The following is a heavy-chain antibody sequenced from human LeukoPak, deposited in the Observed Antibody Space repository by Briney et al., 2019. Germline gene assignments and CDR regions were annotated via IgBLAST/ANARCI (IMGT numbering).Heavy chain of an antibody. V-gene: IGHV4-39*01. D-gene: IGHD2-21*02. CDR3: ARLCQVTSCARFEY. CDR1: GDFISNGAYY. Sequence: SETLSLTRSVSGDFISNGAYYWGWIRQPPGKGLEWIGSINYSGSIFYNSSLESRITMSVDTSKNQFYLNLRSVTAADTAVYYCARLCQVTSCARFEYWGQGALVTVSS. J-gene: IGHJ4*02. CDR2: INYSGSI.